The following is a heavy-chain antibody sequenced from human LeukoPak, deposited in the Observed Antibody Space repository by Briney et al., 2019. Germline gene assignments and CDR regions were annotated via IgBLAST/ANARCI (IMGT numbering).Heavy chain of an antibody. Sequence: PGGSLRLSCAASGFTFSSYWMSWVRQAPGTGLEWVAHIKQDESEKYYVDSVKGRFTISRDNSKNTLYLQMNSLRAEDTAVYYCAKDTGGSSGFDYWGQGTLVTVSS. CDR3: AKDTGGSSGFDY. CDR2: IKQDESEK. D-gene: IGHD6-19*01. CDR1: GFTFSSYW. V-gene: IGHV3-7*01. J-gene: IGHJ4*02.